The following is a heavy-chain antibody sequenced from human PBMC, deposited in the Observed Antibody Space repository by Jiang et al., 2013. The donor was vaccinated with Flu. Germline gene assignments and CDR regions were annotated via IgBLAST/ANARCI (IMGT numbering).Heavy chain of an antibody. V-gene: IGHV3-30-3*01. Sequence: QVQLVESGGGVVQPGRSLRLSCAASGFTFSSYAMHWVRQAPGKGLEWVAVISYDGSNKYYADSVKGRFTISRDNSKNTLYLQMNSLRAEDTAVYYCACIVVVPAAPDYWGQGTLGHRLL. J-gene: IGHJ4*02. CDR1: GFTFSSYA. CDR3: ACIVVVPAAPDY. CDR2: ISYDGSNK. D-gene: IGHD2-2*01.